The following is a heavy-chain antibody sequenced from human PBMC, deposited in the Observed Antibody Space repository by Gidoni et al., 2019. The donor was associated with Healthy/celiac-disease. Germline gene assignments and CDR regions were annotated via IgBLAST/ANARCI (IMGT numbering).Heavy chain of an antibody. D-gene: IGHD1-26*01. CDR2: IWYDGSNK. Sequence: QVQLVESGGGVVQPGRSLRLSCAASGFTFRSYGMHWVRQAPGKGLEWVAVIWYDGSNKYYGDSVKGRFTISRDNSKNTLYLQMNSLRAEDTAVYYCGFLDLNSSWGQGTLVTVSS. V-gene: IGHV3-33*01. CDR3: GFLDLNSS. CDR1: GFTFRSYG. J-gene: IGHJ4*02.